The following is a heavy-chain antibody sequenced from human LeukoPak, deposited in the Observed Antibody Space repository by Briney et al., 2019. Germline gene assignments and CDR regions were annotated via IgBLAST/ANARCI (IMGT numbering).Heavy chain of an antibody. J-gene: IGHJ2*01. D-gene: IGHD1-14*01. Sequence: SETLSLTCTVSGGSISSSGYYWGWIRQPPGKGLEWIGSIYHSGSTYYNPSLKSRVTISIDTSKNQFSLKLTSVTAADTAVYYCARQTEPDYKTSGWYFDLWGRGTLVTVSS. CDR2: IYHSGST. CDR1: GGSISSSGYY. V-gene: IGHV4-39*01. CDR3: ARQTEPDYKTSGWYFDL.